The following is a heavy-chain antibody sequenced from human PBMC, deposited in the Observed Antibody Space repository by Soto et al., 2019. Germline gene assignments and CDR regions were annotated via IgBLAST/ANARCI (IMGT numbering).Heavy chain of an antibody. V-gene: IGHV1-3*01. CDR3: ARGARYCSGGSCYLTDYFDY. Sequence: GASVKVSCKASGYTFTSYAMHWVRQAPGQRLEWMGWINAGNGNTKYSQKFQGRVTITRDTSASTAYMELSSLRSEDTAVYYCARGARYCSGGSCYLTDYFDYWGQGTLVTVSS. CDR2: INAGNGNT. CDR1: GYTFTSYA. J-gene: IGHJ4*02. D-gene: IGHD2-15*01.